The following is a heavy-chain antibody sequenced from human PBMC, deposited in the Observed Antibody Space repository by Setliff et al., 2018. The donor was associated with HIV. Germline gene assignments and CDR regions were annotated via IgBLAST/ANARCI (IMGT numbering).Heavy chain of an antibody. D-gene: IGHD7-27*01. CDR1: GDSISSVSYS. CDR3: ARLGYRWGGNDY. J-gene: IGHJ4*02. CDR2: MYSGGNT. Sequence: PSETLSLTCTVSGDSISSVSYSWGWIRQPPGKGLEWIGYMYSGGNTYYKPSLKSRVTMSVDTPKNQFSLELSSVTAADTAVYYCARLGYRWGGNDYWGQGTLVTVS. V-gene: IGHV4-39*01.